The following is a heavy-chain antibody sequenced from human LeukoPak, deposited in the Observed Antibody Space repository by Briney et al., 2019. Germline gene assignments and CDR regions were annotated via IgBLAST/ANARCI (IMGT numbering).Heavy chain of an antibody. D-gene: IGHD1-26*01. V-gene: IGHV1-2*02. J-gene: IGHJ4*02. Sequence: ASVKVSCKASGYTFTGYYIHWVRQAPGPGLEWMAWSTPNTGGTTYAQKFQGRVTMTRDTSSSTAYMELSRLRSDDTAVYYCGRAGAWEAYWGQGTLVTVSS. CDR2: STPNTGGT. CDR3: GRAGAWEAY. CDR1: GYTFTGYY.